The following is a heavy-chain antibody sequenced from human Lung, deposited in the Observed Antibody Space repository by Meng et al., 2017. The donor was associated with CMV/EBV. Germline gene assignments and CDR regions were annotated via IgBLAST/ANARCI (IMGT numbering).Heavy chain of an antibody. V-gene: IGHV3-30-3*01. CDR3: ARGQWHSLDY. Sequence: VLLGVSWGAVVHLESSIDHSCLASGFTFGGYYMHWLLQAPDNELECVALMSYDGSNKNYADTVKGGFSISRDNSKSTLYLQMNSLRAEDTAVYYCARGQWHSLDYWGQETLVTVSS. J-gene: IGHJ4*02. D-gene: IGHD6-19*01. CDR2: MSYDGSNK. CDR1: GFTFGGYY.